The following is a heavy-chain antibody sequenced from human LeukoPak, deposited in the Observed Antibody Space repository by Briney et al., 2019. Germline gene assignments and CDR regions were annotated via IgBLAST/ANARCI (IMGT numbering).Heavy chain of an antibody. D-gene: IGHD3-22*01. CDR1: GYSFTSYW. CDR2: IYPGDSDT. V-gene: IGHV5-51*01. Sequence: HGESLKISCKGSGYSFTSYWIGWVRQMPGKGLEWMGIIYPGDSDTRYSPSFQGQVTISADKSISTAYLQWSSLKASDTAMYYCARLYQGYYYDSSGYYGFDYWGQGTLVTVSS. CDR3: ARLYQGYYYDSSGYYGFDY. J-gene: IGHJ4*02.